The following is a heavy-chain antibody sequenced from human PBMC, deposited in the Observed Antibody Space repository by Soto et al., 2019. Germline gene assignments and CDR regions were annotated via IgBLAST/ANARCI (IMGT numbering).Heavy chain of an antibody. CDR1: GFSFSSCA. D-gene: IGHD6-19*01. CDR3: ARVSIAVAGIAYYFDY. V-gene: IGHV3-30-3*01. CDR2: VSHDGSNK. Sequence: QVQLVESGGGVVQPGRSLRLSCAAFGFSFSSCAMHWVRQAPGKGLEWVAVVSHDGSNKYYADSVKGRVTISRDNSINTVYLQMNSLRAEDTAVYYCARVSIAVAGIAYYFDYWGQGTLVTVSS. J-gene: IGHJ4*02.